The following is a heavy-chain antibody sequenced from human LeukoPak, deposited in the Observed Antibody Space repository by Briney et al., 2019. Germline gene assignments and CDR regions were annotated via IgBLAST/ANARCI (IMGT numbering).Heavy chain of an antibody. V-gene: IGHV1-2*02. CDR3: LGGDFDY. J-gene: IGHJ4*02. CDR2: INPNSGGT. Sequence: ASVKVSCKASGYTFTGYYMHSVRQAPGQGLEWMGWINPNSGGTNYAQKFQGRATMTRDTSISTAYMELSRLRSDDMAVYYCLGGDFDYWGQGTLVTVSS. D-gene: IGHD3-16*01. CDR1: GYTFTGYY.